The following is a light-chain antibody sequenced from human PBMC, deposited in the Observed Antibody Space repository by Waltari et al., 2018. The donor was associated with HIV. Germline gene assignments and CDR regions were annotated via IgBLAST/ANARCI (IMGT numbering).Light chain of an antibody. V-gene: IGKV3-11*01. Sequence: EIVLTPSPATLSLSPGERATLSCRASQRVRNYLAWYQHKPGQSPRLLIYETSKRATGTAARFSGSASGTDFSLTISSLEPEDVGVYYCQQRSNWPPITFGQGTRVEIK. CDR3: QQRSNWPPIT. J-gene: IGKJ5*01. CDR2: ETS. CDR1: QRVRNY.